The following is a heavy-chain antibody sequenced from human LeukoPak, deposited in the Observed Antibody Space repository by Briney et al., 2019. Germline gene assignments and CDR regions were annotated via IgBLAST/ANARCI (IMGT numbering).Heavy chain of an antibody. D-gene: IGHD3-9*01. CDR2: INHSGST. V-gene: IGHV4-34*01. J-gene: IGHJ6*02. CDR1: GGSFSGYY. CDR3: ARGCTAYYDILTGYYPNSFYYGMDV. Sequence: SETLSLTCAVYGGSFSGYYWSWIRQPPGKGLEWIGEINHSGSTNYNPSLKSRVTISVDTSMNQFSLKLSSVTAADTAVYYCARGCTAYYDILTGYYPNSFYYGMDVWGQGTTVTVSS.